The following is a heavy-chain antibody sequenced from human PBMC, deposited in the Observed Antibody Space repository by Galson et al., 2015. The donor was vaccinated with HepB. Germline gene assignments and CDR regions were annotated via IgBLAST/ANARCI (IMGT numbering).Heavy chain of an antibody. CDR2: ISYDGSNK. CDR1: GFTFSSYA. J-gene: IGHJ6*03. D-gene: IGHD2-2*02. Sequence: SLRLSCAASGFTFSSYAMHWVRQAPGKGLGWVAVISYDGSNKYYADSVKGRFTISRDNSKNTLYLQMNSLRAEDTAVYYCARGGYCSSTSCDMPRGDYYYYMDVWGKGTTVTVSS. V-gene: IGHV3-30-3*01. CDR3: ARGGYCSSTSCDMPRGDYYYYMDV.